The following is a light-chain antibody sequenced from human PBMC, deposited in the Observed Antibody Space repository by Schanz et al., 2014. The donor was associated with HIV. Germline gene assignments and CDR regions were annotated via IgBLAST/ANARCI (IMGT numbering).Light chain of an antibody. V-gene: IGLV1-47*02. CDR3: CSYAGSYTLV. Sequence: QSVLTQTPSASGTPGQRVTVSCSGSRANTGRNGVSWYQQLPGAAPKLLIHSYDQRPSGVPDRISGSKSGTSASLAISGLRSEDEADYYCCSYAGSYTLVFGGGTKPTVL. J-gene: IGLJ2*01. CDR2: SYD. CDR1: RANTGRNG.